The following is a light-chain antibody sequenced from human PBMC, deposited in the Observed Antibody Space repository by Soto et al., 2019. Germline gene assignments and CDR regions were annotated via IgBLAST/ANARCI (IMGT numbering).Light chain of an antibody. J-gene: IGKJ4*01. Sequence: EIVLTPSQATLSFSPGGRATLSCRASQSVSSNFAWHQQKPGHXPRXXNYGASTRATGIPARFSGSGSGKELTLTISSLQSEDFAGYYCQQYNNWPLTFGGGTKVDIK. CDR3: QQYNNWPLT. CDR1: QSVSSN. V-gene: IGKV3-15*01. CDR2: GAS.